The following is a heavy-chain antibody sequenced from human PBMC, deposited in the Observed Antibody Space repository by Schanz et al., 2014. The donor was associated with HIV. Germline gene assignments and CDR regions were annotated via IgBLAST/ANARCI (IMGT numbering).Heavy chain of an antibody. CDR3: AKSSRIYMAIVVE. D-gene: IGHD2-15*01. V-gene: IGHV3-30*18. Sequence: VQLVESGGGLVQPGRSLRLSCAASGFIFKNYGMHWVRQAPGKGLEWMADISYDGSDINYADSVKGRFTISRDNSRDTLYLQMNSLRAEDTAVYYCAKSSRIYMAIVVEWGQGTLVTVSS. CDR2: ISYDGSDI. J-gene: IGHJ4*02. CDR1: GFIFKNYG.